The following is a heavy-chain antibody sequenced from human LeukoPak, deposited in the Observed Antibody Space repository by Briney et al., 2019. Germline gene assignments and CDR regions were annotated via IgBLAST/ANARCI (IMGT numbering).Heavy chain of an antibody. V-gene: IGHV3-73*01. D-gene: IGHD4-17*01. CDR3: TRHVMTTVTTNAFDI. Sequence: LGGSLKLSCAASGFTFSGSAMHWVRQASGKGLEWVGRIRSKANSYATAYAASVKGRFTISRDDSKNTAYLQMNSLKTEDTAVYYCTRHVMTTVTTNAFDIWGQGTMVTVSS. CDR2: IRSKANSYAT. CDR1: GFTFSGSA. J-gene: IGHJ3*02.